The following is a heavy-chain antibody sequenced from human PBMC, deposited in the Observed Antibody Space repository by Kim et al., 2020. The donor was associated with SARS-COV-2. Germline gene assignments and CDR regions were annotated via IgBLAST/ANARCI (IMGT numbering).Heavy chain of an antibody. D-gene: IGHD3-9*01. J-gene: IGHJ4*02. CDR3: ARRAMTGYYDY. Sequence: NNSNPSHKSRVTISVDTSKNKFSLNRSSGTAADTAVYYCARRAMTGYYDYWGQGTLVTVSS. V-gene: IGHV4-61*07. CDR2: N.